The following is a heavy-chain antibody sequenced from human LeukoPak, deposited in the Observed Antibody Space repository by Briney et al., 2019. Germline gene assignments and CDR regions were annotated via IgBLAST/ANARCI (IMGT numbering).Heavy chain of an antibody. Sequence: GGSLRLSCAASGFTFSTYWMHWVRQAPGKGLVWVSHINSDGSSTSYADSVKGRFTTSRDNAKNTLYLQMNSLRAEDTAVFYCARDLGYSYNYNLDSWGQGTLVTVSS. J-gene: IGHJ4*02. V-gene: IGHV3-74*01. CDR2: INSDGSST. CDR1: GFTFSTYW. CDR3: ARDLGYSYNYNLDS. D-gene: IGHD5-18*01.